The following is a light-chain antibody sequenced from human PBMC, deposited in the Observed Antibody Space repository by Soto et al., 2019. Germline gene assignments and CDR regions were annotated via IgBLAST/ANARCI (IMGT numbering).Light chain of an antibody. J-gene: IGKJ1*01. CDR2: DAS. V-gene: IGKV3D-15*01. Sequence: EIVLTQSPGTLSLSPGGRATLSCRASESVGSTYVAWYQQKPGQAPRLLMYDASKRATGIPARFSGSGSGTEFTLTISSLQSEDFAVYYCQQYNNWPVFGQGTKVDIK. CDR3: QQYNNWPV. CDR1: ESVGST.